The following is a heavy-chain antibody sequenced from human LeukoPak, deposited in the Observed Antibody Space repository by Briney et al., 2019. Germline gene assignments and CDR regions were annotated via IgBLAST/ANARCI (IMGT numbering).Heavy chain of an antibody. CDR2: INHSGST. D-gene: IGHD3-10*01. V-gene: IGHV4-34*01. CDR1: GGSFSGYY. J-gene: IGHJ4*02. Sequence: SETLFLTCAVYGGSFSGYYWSWIRQPPGKGLEWIGEINHSGSTNYNPSLKSRVTISVDTSKNQFSLKLSSVTAADTAVYYCAKDPNTYYYGSGINFDYWGQGTLVTVSS. CDR3: AKDPNTYYYGSGINFDY.